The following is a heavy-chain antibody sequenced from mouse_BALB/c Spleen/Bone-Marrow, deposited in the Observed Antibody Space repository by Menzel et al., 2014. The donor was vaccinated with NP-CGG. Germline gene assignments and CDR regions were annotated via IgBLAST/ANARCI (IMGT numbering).Heavy chain of an antibody. CDR2: IYPGDGDT. CDR1: GYAFSSYW. J-gene: IGHJ3*01. CDR3: ARTPWFAY. V-gene: IGHV1-80*01. Sequence: QVQLQQSGAELVRPGSSVKISCKASGYAFSSYWMNWVRQRPGQGLEWIGQIYPGDGDTNYNGKFKGKATLTADRSSSTAYMQLSSLTSEDSAVYFCARTPWFAYWGQGTLVTGSA.